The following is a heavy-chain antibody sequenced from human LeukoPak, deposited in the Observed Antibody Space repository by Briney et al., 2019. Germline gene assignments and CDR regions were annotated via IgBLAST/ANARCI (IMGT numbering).Heavy chain of an antibody. CDR2: IKEDGSEK. CDR1: GFTFSSYS. CDR3: ARDDAFDI. V-gene: IGHV3-7*01. J-gene: IGHJ3*02. Sequence: PGGSLRLSCAASGFTFSSYSMSWVRQAPGKGLEWVANIKEDGSEKYYVDSVKGRFTISRDNAKNSLYLQMNSLRAEDTAVYYCARDDAFDIWGQGTMVTVPS.